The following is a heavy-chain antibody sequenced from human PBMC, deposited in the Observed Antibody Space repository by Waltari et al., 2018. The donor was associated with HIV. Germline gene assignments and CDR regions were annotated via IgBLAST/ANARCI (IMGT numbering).Heavy chain of an antibody. CDR3: ATYCGGDCYFGEVSFDV. Sequence: QVQLMQSGGGVVQPGGSLRLSCTASGFLFSNYGIHWVRQAPGRALCWVALISQYGNSHFYADSVKGRVAVSRDNSKDTVYLQMNSLATDDTAVYYCATYCGGDCYFGEVSFDVWGQGTMVIVS. J-gene: IGHJ3*01. CDR1: GFLFSNYG. V-gene: IGHV3-30*03. CDR2: ISQYGNSH. D-gene: IGHD2-21*02.